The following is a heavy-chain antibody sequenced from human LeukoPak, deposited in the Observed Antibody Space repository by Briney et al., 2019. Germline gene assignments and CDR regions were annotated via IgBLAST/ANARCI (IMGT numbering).Heavy chain of an antibody. CDR2: IYYSGST. D-gene: IGHD6-19*01. V-gene: IGHV4-59*08. CDR3: ARVGIAVAGTVFDY. J-gene: IGHJ4*02. Sequence: KPSETLSLTCTVSGGSISSYYWSWIRQPPGKGLEWIGYIYYSGSTNYNPSLKSRVTISVDTSKNQFSLKLSPVTAADTAVYYCARVGIAVAGTVFDYWGQGTLVTVSS. CDR1: GGSISSYY.